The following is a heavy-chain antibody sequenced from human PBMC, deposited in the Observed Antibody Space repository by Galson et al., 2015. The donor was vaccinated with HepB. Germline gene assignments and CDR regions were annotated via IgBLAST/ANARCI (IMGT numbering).Heavy chain of an antibody. CDR1: GSTFRSYA. J-gene: IGHJ3*01. CDR2: ISGSGGNT. V-gene: IGHV3-23*01. CDR3: AKECRNGYFGVYGGFDV. Sequence: LRLSCAASGSTFRSYAMTWVRQAPGRGLDWVSSISGSGGNTYYTASVKGRFTISRDNSKNTPFLQMRSLRVEDTAVYFCAKECRNGYFGVYGGFDVWGHGTLVTVSS. D-gene: IGHD3-22*01.